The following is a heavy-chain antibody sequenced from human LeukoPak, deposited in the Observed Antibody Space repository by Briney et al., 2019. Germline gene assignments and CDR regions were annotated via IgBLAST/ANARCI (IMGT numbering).Heavy chain of an antibody. CDR1: GFTFSNYI. CDR3: ARVRGTYGYSFDS. D-gene: IGHD5-18*01. Sequence: GGSLRLSCAGSGFTFSNYIMSWVRQAPGQGLEWVSYISGSSSAIYNADSVKCRFTISRDNAKNSLYLQMNSLRPEDTAVYYCARVRGTYGYSFDSWGQGTLVTVSS. V-gene: IGHV3-48*01. CDR2: ISGSSSAI. J-gene: IGHJ4*02.